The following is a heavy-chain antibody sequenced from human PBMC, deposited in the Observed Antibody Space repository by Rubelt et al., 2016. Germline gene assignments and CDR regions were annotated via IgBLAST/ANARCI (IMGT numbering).Heavy chain of an antibody. V-gene: IGHV4-61*08. CDR2: IYYSGST. CDR1: GGSISSGGYY. Sequence: QVQLQESGPGLVKPSQTLSLTCTVSGGSISSGGYYWSWIRQPPGKGLEWIGFIYYSGSTNYNPSLTGRVTSSVDTSKHQLSLKLSAVTAADTAVYYCARGRFGEDWGQGTLVTVSS. D-gene: IGHD3-10*01. CDR3: ARGRFGED. J-gene: IGHJ4*02.